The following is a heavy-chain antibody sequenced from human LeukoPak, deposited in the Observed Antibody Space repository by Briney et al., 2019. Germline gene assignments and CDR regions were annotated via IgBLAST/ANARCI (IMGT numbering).Heavy chain of an antibody. CDR2: INPSGGST. V-gene: IGHV1-46*01. CDR3: AREGVGATTYDY. J-gene: IGHJ4*02. D-gene: IGHD1-26*01. CDR1: GYTFTSYY. Sequence: GASVKVSCKASGYTFTSYYMHWVRQAPGQGLEWMGIINPSGGSTSYAQKFQGRVTMTRDMSTSTVYMELSSLRSEDTAVYYCAREGVGATTYDYWGQGTLVTVSS.